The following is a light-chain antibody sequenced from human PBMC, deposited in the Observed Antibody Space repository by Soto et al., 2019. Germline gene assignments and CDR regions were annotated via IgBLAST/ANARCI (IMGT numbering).Light chain of an antibody. V-gene: IGKV3-20*01. CDR1: QSVSSTY. Sequence: EIVLTQSPGTLSLFLGERATLSCSASQSVSSTYFAWYRQKPGQSPSLLIYGASNRATAVPDRFSGSGSGTDFTLTISRLEPEDFAVYYCQQYGSSPPGFTFGPGTTGEMK. CDR2: GAS. J-gene: IGKJ3*01. CDR3: QQYGSSPPGFT.